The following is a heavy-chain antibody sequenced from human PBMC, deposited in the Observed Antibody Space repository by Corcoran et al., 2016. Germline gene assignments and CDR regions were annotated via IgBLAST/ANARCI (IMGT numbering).Heavy chain of an antibody. CDR2: ISGYNGDT. D-gene: IGHD2-2*01. V-gene: IGHV1-18*01. Sequence: QVQLVQSGDEVKKPGASVKVSCKASGYTFTSYGISWLRQAPGQGLEWLGWISGYNGDTNYAPQFHDRLTMTTDTSTSTAYMELRSLRFDDTAVYYWARGPKLVPGAAMWYWGQGTLVTVSS. J-gene: IGHJ4*02. CDR1: GYTFTSYG. CDR3: ARGPKLVPGAAMWY.